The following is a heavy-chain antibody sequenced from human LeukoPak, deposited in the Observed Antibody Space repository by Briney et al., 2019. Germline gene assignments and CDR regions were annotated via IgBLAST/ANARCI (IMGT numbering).Heavy chain of an antibody. CDR1: GFTFSSYS. J-gene: IGHJ4*02. V-gene: IGHV3-21*04. CDR2: ISSSSSYI. Sequence: GGSLRLSCAASGFTFSSYSMNWVRQAPGKGLEWVSSISSSSSYIYYADSVKGRFTISRDNAKNSLYLQMNSLGAEDTAVYYCAKLPARLPDYGGNSPVDYWGQGTLVTVSS. CDR3: AKLPARLPDYGGNSPVDY. D-gene: IGHD4-23*01.